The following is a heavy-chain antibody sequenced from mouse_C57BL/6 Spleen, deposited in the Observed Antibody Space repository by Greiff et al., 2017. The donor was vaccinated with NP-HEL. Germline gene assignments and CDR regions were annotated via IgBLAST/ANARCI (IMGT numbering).Heavy chain of an antibody. CDR3: ARGITTVGGFDY. CDR2: ISYSGST. D-gene: IGHD1-1*01. Sequence: EVKLVESGPGMVKPSQSLSLTCTVTGYSITSGYDWHWIRHFPGNKLEWMGYISYSGSTNYNPSLKSRISITHDTSKNHFFLKLNSVTTEDTATYYCARGITTVGGFDYWGQGTTLTVSS. CDR1: GYSITSGYD. J-gene: IGHJ2*01. V-gene: IGHV3-1*01.